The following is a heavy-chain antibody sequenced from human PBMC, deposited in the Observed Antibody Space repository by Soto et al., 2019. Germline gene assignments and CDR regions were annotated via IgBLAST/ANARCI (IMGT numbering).Heavy chain of an antibody. CDR2: ISGSGGST. CDR3: AKATSKWHYRMGDY. J-gene: IGHJ4*02. V-gene: IGHV3-23*01. D-gene: IGHD2-2*01. CDR1: GFTFSSYA. Sequence: EVQLLESGGGLVQPGGSLRLSCVASGFTFSSYAMNWVRQAPGKGLEWVSVISGSGGSTFHADFVKGRFTISRDNSKNTLYLQMNSLRAEDTAVYYCAKATSKWHYRMGDYWGQGTLVTVSS.